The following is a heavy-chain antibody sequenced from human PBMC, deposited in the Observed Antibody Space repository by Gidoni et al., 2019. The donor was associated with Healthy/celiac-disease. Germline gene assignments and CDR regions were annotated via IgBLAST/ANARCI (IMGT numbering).Heavy chain of an antibody. CDR2: ISSSSSYI. V-gene: IGHV3-21*01. CDR3: ARAISDYGDYRNWFDP. CDR1: GFTFRSYS. J-gene: IGHJ5*02. D-gene: IGHD4-17*01. Sequence: EVQLVESGGGLVKPGGSLRLSCAASGFTFRSYSMNWVRQAPGKGLEWVSSISSSSSYIYYADSVKGRFTISRDNAKNSLYLQMNSLRAEDTAVYYCARAISDYGDYRNWFDPWGQGTLVTVSS.